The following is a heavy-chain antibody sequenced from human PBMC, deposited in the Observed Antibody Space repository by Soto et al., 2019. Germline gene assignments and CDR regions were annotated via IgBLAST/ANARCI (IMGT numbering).Heavy chain of an antibody. Sequence: ASVKVACQASGYTFTSYGSGWVRQAPGQGLEWMGWISAYNGNTNYAQKLQGRVTMTTDTSTSTAYMELRSLRSDDTAVYYCARVWWEMATIFHLNGDAFDIWGQGTMVTVSS. CDR1: GYTFTSYG. V-gene: IGHV1-18*01. CDR2: ISAYNGNT. J-gene: IGHJ3*02. CDR3: ARVWWEMATIFHLNGDAFDI. D-gene: IGHD1-26*01.